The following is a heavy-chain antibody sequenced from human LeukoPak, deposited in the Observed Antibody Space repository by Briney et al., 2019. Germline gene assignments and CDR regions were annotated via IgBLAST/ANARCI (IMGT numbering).Heavy chain of an antibody. CDR1: GGSISSGGYY. Sequence: SQTLSLTCTVSGGSISSGGYYWSWIRQHPGKGLEWIGYIYYSGSTYYNPSLKSRVTISVDTSKNQFSLKLSSVTAADTAVYYCARRIAVAGGFDYWGQGTLVTVSS. D-gene: IGHD6-19*01. V-gene: IGHV4-31*03. CDR2: IYYSGST. CDR3: ARRIAVAGGFDY. J-gene: IGHJ4*02.